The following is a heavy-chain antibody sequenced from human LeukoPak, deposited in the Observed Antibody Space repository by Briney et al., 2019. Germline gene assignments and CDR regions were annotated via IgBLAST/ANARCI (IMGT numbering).Heavy chain of an antibody. J-gene: IGHJ4*02. Sequence: GSLRLSCTASGFSFSSYAMYWVRQAPGKGLEYVSAISSNGGGTYYANSVKGRFTISRDNSKNTLYLQMGSLRVEDVAVYYCARDSGSSSAVDYWGQGALVTVSS. CDR1: GFSFSSYA. CDR2: ISSNGGGT. CDR3: ARDSGSSSAVDY. V-gene: IGHV3-64*01. D-gene: IGHD3-10*01.